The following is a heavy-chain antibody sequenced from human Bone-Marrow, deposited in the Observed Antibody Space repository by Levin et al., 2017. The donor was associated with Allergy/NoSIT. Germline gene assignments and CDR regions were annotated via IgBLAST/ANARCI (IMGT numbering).Heavy chain of an antibody. CDR2: IYWDNDK. Sequence: QTLSLTCTFSGFSLTTPGEGVGWIRQPPGKAPEWLAMIYWDNDKRFSPSLRNRLTVTKDTSRNQVVLTMTNVDPVDTATYFCAYRVLRCLDGLCYVEKSFDSWGQGTQVTVSS. CDR3: AYRVLRCLDGLCYVEKSFDS. D-gene: IGHD3-16*01. V-gene: IGHV2-5*02. CDR1: GFSLTTPGEG. J-gene: IGHJ4*02.